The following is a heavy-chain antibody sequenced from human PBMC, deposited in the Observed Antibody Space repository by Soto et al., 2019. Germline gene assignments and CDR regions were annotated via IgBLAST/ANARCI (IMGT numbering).Heavy chain of an antibody. D-gene: IGHD2-21*02. J-gene: IGHJ5*02. V-gene: IGHV3-23*01. Sequence: EVQLLESGGGLVQPGGSLRLSCAASGFTFSSYAMSWVRQAPGKGLEWVSAISGSGGSTYYADSVKGRFTISRDNSKNTLYLQMNSLRAEDTGVYYYANPCGVVVTRGDWFDPWGQGTLVTVSS. CDR2: ISGSGGST. CDR1: GFTFSSYA. CDR3: ANPCGVVVTRGDWFDP.